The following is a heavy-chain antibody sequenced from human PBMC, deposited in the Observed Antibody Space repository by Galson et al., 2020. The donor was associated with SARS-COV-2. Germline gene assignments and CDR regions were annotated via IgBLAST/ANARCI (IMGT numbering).Heavy chain of an antibody. J-gene: IGHJ4*02. CDR1: GYSFTHYW. V-gene: IGHV5-51*01. D-gene: IGHD6-19*01. CDR3: ARHGASSGWYEGIDY. CDR2: IYPDDSYT. Sequence: GESLKISCEASGYSFTHYWIGWVRQMPGKGLEWMGIIYPDDSYTIYSPSFRGQVTISGDKSLSTAYLQWSSLKASDTAIYYCARHGASSGWYEGIDYWGQGTLVTVSS.